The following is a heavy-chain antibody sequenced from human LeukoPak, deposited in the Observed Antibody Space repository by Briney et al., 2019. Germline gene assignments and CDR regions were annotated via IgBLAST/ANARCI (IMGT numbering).Heavy chain of an antibody. V-gene: IGHV3-74*01. D-gene: IGHD3-10*01. CDR3: TRHGSNSGSYPDY. CDR1: GFTFSSYW. Sequence: GGSLRLSCAASGFTFSSYWMHWVRQAPGKGLVWVSRISGDGSTTRYADSVKGRFTISRDNAKNTLFLQMNSLKTEDTAVYYCTRHGSNSGSYPDYWGQGTLVTVSS. CDR2: ISGDGSTT. J-gene: IGHJ4*01.